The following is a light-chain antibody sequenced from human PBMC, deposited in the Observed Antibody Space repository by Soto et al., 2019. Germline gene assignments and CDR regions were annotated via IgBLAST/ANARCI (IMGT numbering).Light chain of an antibody. V-gene: IGKV1-5*01. CDR1: QSISAS. Sequence: DIQMTQSPSTLSASVGDRVTITCRATQSISASLAWYQQKPGEAPTLLIYDASSLESGVPSRFSGGGSEKEFTLTISSLQPDDVANYYCQHYDEYPWTFGQGTKVEIK. J-gene: IGKJ1*01. CDR2: DAS. CDR3: QHYDEYPWT.